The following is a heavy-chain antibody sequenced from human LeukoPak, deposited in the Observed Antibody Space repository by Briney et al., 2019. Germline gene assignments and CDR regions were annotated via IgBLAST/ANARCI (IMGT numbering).Heavy chain of an antibody. V-gene: IGHV3-30*02. CDR3: KEVDY. Sequence: GGSLRLSCAASGFTFGSFDMHWVRQAPGKGLQWVAFIRYDGSNKYYADSVKGRFTISRDNSKNTLYLQMNSLRVEDTAVYYCKEVDYWGQGTLVTVSS. CDR2: IRYDGSNK. CDR1: GFTFGSFD. J-gene: IGHJ4*02.